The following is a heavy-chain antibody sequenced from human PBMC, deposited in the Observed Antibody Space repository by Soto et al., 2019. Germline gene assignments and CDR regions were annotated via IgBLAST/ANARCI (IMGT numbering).Heavy chain of an antibody. V-gene: IGHV3-33*01. Sequence: QVQLVESGGAVVQPGGSLRLSCAASGFTFGRHGMHWVRQAPGEGLEWVAVIGSDGRRDSYADSVKGRFTISRDNGQNTLYLQMNSLRAEDTAVYYCARDDDYGDNGLDYWGQGTLVTVSS. CDR2: IGSDGRRD. CDR3: ARDDDYGDNGLDY. CDR1: GFTFGRHG. D-gene: IGHD4-17*01. J-gene: IGHJ4*02.